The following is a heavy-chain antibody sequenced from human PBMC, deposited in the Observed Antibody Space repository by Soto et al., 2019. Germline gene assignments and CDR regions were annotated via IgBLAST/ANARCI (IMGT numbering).Heavy chain of an antibody. J-gene: IGHJ4*02. D-gene: IGHD3-10*01. CDR3: ATITMVRGVTAPGGY. Sequence: PGGSLRLSCAASGFTFDDYAMHWVRQAPGKGLEWVSGISWNSGSIGYADSVKGRFTISRDNAKNSLYLQMNSLRAEDTALYYCATITMVRGVTAPGGYWGQGTLVTVSS. CDR1: GFTFDDYA. V-gene: IGHV3-9*01. CDR2: ISWNSGSI.